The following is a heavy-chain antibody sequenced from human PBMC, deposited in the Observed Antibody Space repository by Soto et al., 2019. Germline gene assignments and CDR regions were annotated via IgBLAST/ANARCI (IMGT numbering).Heavy chain of an antibody. J-gene: IGHJ4*02. Sequence: QVQLVESGGGVVQPGRSLRLSCAASGFTFSSYGMHWVRQAPGKGLEWVAVIWYDGSNKYYGNSVKGRFTISRDNSKNTRYLQMNSLRGEDTAVYYCARDERDSGSLDYWGQGTLVTVSS. V-gene: IGHV3-33*01. CDR1: GFTFSSYG. CDR3: ARDERDSGSLDY. CDR2: IWYDGSNK. D-gene: IGHD3-10*01.